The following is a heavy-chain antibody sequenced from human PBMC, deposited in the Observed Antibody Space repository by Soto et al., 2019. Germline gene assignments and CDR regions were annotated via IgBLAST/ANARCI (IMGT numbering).Heavy chain of an antibody. CDR1: GFPVSSFG. D-gene: IGHD6-13*01. J-gene: IGHJ6*02. V-gene: IGHV3-64D*06. CDR2: LSSNGIGT. Sequence: SCSGSGFPVSSFGMHWVRQAPGKGLEHVSTLSSNGIGTYYADSVKGRFTFSRDTSKNTLYLQMSSLRTEDTAVYYCVKDMGQAAVGIRYPYGLDVWGLGTTVTVSS. CDR3: VKDMGQAAVGIRYPYGLDV.